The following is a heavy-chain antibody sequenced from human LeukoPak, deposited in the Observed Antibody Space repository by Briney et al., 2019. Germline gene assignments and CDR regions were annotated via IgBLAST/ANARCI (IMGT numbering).Heavy chain of an antibody. D-gene: IGHD4-23*01. Sequence: GGSLRLSSAASRFTSRSYWMHWVPQTPGAGLLWGSRINSDGSRTTYADSVKGRFTIYRDNAKNTLYLQMNSLRAVGTAVCYCTREGDYGGINFDYWGQGTLVRVSS. J-gene: IGHJ4*02. V-gene: IGHV3-74*01. CDR3: TREGDYGGINFDY. CDR1: RFTSRSYW. CDR2: INSDGSRT.